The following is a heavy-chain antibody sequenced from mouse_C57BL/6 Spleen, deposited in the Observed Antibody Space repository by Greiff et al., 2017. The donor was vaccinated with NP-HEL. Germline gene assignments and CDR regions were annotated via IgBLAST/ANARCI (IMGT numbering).Heavy chain of an antibody. V-gene: IGHV1-15*01. CDR1: GYTFTDYE. CDR2: IDPETGGT. CDR3: TGYLITTGGDFDV. D-gene: IGHD1-1*01. Sequence: VQLQQSGAELVRPGASVTLSCKASGYTFTDYEMHWVKQTPVHGLEWIGAIDPETGGTAYNQKFKGKAILTADKSSSTAYMELRSLTSEDSAVYYCTGYLITTGGDFDVWGTGTTVTVSS. J-gene: IGHJ1*03.